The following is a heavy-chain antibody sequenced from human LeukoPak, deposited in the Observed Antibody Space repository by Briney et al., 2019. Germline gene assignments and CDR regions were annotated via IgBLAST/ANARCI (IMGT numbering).Heavy chain of an antibody. J-gene: IGHJ4*02. V-gene: IGHV1-69*13. Sequence: SVKVSCKASGGTFSSYAISWVRQAPGQGLEWMGGIIPIFGTASYAQKFQGRVTITADESTSTAYMELSSLRSEDTAVYYCARLSRGDILTGYANDDYWGQGTLVTVSS. CDR3: ARLSRGDILTGYANDDY. CDR2: IIPIFGTA. CDR1: GGTFSSYA. D-gene: IGHD3-9*01.